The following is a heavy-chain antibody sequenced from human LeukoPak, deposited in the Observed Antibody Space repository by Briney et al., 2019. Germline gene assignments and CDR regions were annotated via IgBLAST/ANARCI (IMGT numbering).Heavy chain of an antibody. V-gene: IGHV1-69*04. D-gene: IGHD4-11*01. Sequence: VASVKVSCKASGGTFSSYAISWVRQAPGQGLEWMGRIIPIFGIANYAQKFQGRVTITADKSTSTAHMELSSLRSEDTAVYYCARVASDYSTYYFDYWGQGTLVTVSS. J-gene: IGHJ4*02. CDR1: GGTFSSYA. CDR3: ARVASDYSTYYFDY. CDR2: IIPIFGIA.